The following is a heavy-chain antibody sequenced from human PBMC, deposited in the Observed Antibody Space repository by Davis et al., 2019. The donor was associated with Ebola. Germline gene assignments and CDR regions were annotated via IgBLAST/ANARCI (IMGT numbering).Heavy chain of an antibody. CDR3: ARGRRPTWGGYMYYYYGMDV. CDR2: MNPNSGNT. CDR1: GYTFTGYY. J-gene: IGHJ6*02. D-gene: IGHD5-12*01. V-gene: IGHV1-8*02. Sequence: ASVKVSCKASGYTFTGYYMHWVRQATGQGLEWMGWMNPNSGNTGYAQKFQGRVTMTRNTSISTAYMELSSLRSEDTAVYYCARGRRPTWGGYMYYYYGMDVWGQGTTVTVSS.